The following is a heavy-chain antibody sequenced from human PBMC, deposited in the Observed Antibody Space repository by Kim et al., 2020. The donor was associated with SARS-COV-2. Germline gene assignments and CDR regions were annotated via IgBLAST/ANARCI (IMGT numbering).Heavy chain of an antibody. Sequence: SVKVSCKASGGTFSSYAISWVRQAPGQGLEWMGRIIPILGIANYAQKFQGRVTITADKSTSTAYMELSSLRSEDTAVYYCARDSGNTRSSPNDCWGQGTLVTVSS. V-gene: IGHV1-69*04. J-gene: IGHJ4*02. CDR3: ARDSGNTRSSPNDC. D-gene: IGHD6-13*01. CDR2: IIPILGIA. CDR1: GGTFSSYA.